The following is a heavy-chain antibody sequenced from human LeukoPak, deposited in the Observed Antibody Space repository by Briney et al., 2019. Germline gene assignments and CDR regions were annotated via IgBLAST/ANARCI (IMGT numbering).Heavy chain of an antibody. D-gene: IGHD3-10*01. V-gene: IGHV3-30-3*01. Sequence: PGGSLRLSCAASGFTFSSYAMHWVRQAPGKGLEWVAVISYDGSNKYYADSVKGRFTISRDNSKNTLYLQMNSLRAEDTAVYYCARWFGDTLDAFDIWGQGTMVTVSS. CDR1: GFTFSSYA. CDR2: ISYDGSNK. CDR3: ARWFGDTLDAFDI. J-gene: IGHJ3*02.